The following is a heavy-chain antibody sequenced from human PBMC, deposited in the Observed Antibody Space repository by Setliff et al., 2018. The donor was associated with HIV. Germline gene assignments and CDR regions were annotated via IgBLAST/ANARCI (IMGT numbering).Heavy chain of an antibody. V-gene: IGHV2-70*11. Sequence: GSGPTLVNPTQPLTLTCNFSGFSLTTSGMCVSWIRQPPGKALEWLARIDWDDDKYYITSLKTRLTISKDTSKNQVVLTLTNVDPVDAATYYCAQICGGYFGSGNFPHWGLGTLVTVSS. CDR2: IDWDDDK. CDR1: GFSLTTSGMC. D-gene: IGHD3-10*01. CDR3: AQICGGYFGSGNFPH. J-gene: IGHJ4*02.